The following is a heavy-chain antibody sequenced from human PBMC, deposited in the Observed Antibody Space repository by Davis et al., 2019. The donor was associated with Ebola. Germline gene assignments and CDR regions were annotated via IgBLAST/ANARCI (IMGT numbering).Heavy chain of an antibody. Sequence: GSLRPSCAVPGGSISNSYWWSWVRQPPGKGLEWIGEIFHSGSTHYNPSLKSRVTISVDKSENHVSLKLSSVTAADTAVYYCARDTGWSWGQGTLVTVSS. CDR3: ARDTGWS. V-gene: IGHV4-4*02. D-gene: IGHD3-3*01. CDR2: IFHSGST. J-gene: IGHJ4*02. CDR1: GGSISNSYW.